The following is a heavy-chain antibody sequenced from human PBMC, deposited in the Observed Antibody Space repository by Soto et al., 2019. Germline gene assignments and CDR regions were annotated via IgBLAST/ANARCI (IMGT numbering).Heavy chain of an antibody. CDR3: TIVVVPAAISYYYYYGMDV. D-gene: IGHD2-2*01. Sequence: SVKVSCKASGGTFSSYAISWVRQAPGQGLEWIGGIIPIFGTANYAQKFQGRVTITADESTSTAYMELSSLRSEDTAVYYCTIVVVPAAISYYYYYGMDVWGQGTTVTVSS. J-gene: IGHJ6*02. CDR2: IIPIFGTA. V-gene: IGHV1-69*13. CDR1: GGTFSSYA.